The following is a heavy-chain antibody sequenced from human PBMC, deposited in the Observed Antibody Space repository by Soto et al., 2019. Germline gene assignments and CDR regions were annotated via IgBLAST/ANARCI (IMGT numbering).Heavy chain of an antibody. CDR1: GFTFSSYS. V-gene: IGHV3-48*02. J-gene: IGHJ5*02. CDR2: ISSSSSTI. Sequence: GGSLRLSCAASGFTFSSYSMNWVRQAPGKGLEWVSYISSSSSTIYYADSVKGRFTIPRDNAKNSLYLQMNSLRDEDTAVYYCAREAGTWHLPLNWFDPWGQGTLVTVSS. CDR3: AREAGTWHLPLNWFDP. D-gene: IGHD6-19*01.